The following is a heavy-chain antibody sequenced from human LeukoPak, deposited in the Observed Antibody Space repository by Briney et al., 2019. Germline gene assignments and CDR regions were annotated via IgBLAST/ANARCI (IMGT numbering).Heavy chain of an antibody. D-gene: IGHD3-22*01. CDR1: EFTFSTYA. CDR3: ARVRAGYYDSSGPLDY. J-gene: IGHJ4*02. Sequence: GGSLRLSCAASEFTFSTYAMHWVRQAPGKGLEWVAVISYDGSNKYYADSVKGRFTISRDNSKSTLYLQMNNLRADDTAVYSCARVRAGYYDSSGPLDYWGQGTLVTVSS. V-gene: IGHV3-30-3*01. CDR2: ISYDGSNK.